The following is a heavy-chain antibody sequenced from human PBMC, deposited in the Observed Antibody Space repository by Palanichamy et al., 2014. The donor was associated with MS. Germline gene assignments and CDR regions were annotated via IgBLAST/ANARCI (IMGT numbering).Heavy chain of an antibody. CDR2: INTNTGNP. Sequence: QVQLVQSGSELKKPGASVKVSCKASGYTFTSYAMNWVRQAPGQGLEWMGWINTNTGNPTYAQGFTGRFVFSLDTSVSAAYLQISSLKAEDTAVYYCARGPPGVDFWSGYYYYYYYGMDVWGQGTTVTVSS. CDR3: ARGPPGVDFWSGYYYYYYYGMDV. D-gene: IGHD3-3*01. J-gene: IGHJ6*02. CDR1: GYTFTSYA. V-gene: IGHV7-4-1*02.